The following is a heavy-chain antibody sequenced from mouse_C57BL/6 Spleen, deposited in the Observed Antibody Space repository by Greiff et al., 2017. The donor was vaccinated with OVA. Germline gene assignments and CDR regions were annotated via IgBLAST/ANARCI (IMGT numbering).Heavy chain of an antibody. Sequence: EVQLQESVAELVRPGASVKLSCTASGFNIKNTYMHWVKPRPEQGLEWIGRIDPANGNIKSAPKFPGKATITAATSSNTAYLQLSSLTAEDTAIYYGARSPIPFAYWGQGTLVTVSA. CDR3: ARSPIPFAY. CDR1: GFNIKNTY. V-gene: IGHV14-3*01. CDR2: IDPANGNI. J-gene: IGHJ3*01.